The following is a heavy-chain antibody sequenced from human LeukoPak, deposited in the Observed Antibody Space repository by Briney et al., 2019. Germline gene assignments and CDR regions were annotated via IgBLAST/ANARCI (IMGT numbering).Heavy chain of an antibody. Sequence: SQTLSLTCAVSGGFTRGGNHYWSWIRQPAGKGLEWIGRIYNSGTTDYNPSLKSRVTISVDTSKNHFSLKLTSVTAADTAVYYCARGGDGYNYFDYWGQGTLVTVSS. J-gene: IGHJ4*02. CDR3: ARGGDGYNYFDY. D-gene: IGHD5-24*01. V-gene: IGHV4-61*02. CDR2: IYNSGTT. CDR1: GGFTRGGNHY.